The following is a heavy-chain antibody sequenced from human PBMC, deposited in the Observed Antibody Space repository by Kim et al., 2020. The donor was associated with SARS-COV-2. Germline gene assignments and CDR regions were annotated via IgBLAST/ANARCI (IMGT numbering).Heavy chain of an antibody. D-gene: IGHD6-13*01. V-gene: IGHV5-10-1*01. Sequence: GESLKISCKGSGYSFTSYWISWVRQMPGKGLEWMGRIDPSDSYTNYSPSFQGHVTISADKSISTAYLQWSSLKASDTAMYYCARHSEGIAATNWFDPWGQGTLVTVSS. J-gene: IGHJ5*02. CDR3: ARHSEGIAATNWFDP. CDR2: IDPSDSYT. CDR1: GYSFTSYW.